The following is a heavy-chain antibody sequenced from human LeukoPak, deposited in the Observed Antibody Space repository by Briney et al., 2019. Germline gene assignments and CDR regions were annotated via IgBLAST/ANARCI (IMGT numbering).Heavy chain of an antibody. CDR2: INSDGTTT. V-gene: IGHV3-74*01. CDR1: GFTLSTHW. J-gene: IGHJ4*02. CDR3: ARDPNKWELPVDY. Sequence: GGSLRLSCAASGFTLSTHWMHWVRQPPGKGLVWVSTINSDGTTTTYTGSVKGRFTISRDNAKNTLYLQMNSLRAEDTAVYYCARDPNKWELPVDYWGQGTLVTVSS. D-gene: IGHD1-26*01.